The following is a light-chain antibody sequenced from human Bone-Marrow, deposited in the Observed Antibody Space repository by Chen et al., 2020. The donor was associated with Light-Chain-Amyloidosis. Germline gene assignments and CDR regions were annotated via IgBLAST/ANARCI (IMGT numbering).Light chain of an antibody. V-gene: IGKV3-15*01. CDR3: QQYNKWPPIT. CDR1: ESVSTN. J-gene: IGKJ5*01. CDR2: GAS. Sequence: EIVMTQSPATLSVSPGDRATVSCRASESVSTNLAWYHHKPGQAPRLLIYGASTRATGIPARFSGSGSGTEFTLTISSVQSEDFGLYFCQQYNKWPPITFGQGTRLGIK.